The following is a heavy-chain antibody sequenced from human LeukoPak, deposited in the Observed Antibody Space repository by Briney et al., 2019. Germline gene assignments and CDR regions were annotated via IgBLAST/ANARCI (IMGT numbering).Heavy chain of an antibody. CDR3: ARDPEGYSSSGFDY. CDR2: IYYSGST. D-gene: IGHD6-6*01. CDR1: GGSISSGGYS. Sequence: SETLSLTCAVSGGSISSGGYSWSWIRQPPGKGLGSIGYIYYSGSTYYNPSLKSRVTISVDTSKNQFSLKLSSVTAADTAVYYCARDPEGYSSSGFDYWGQGTLVTVSS. V-gene: IGHV4-30-4*07. J-gene: IGHJ4*02.